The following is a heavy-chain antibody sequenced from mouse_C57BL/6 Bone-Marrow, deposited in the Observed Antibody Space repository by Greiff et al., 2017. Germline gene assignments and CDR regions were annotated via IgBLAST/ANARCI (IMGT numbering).Heavy chain of an antibody. V-gene: IGHV1-55*01. CDR3: ARSGPLGRSFDY. CDR1: GYTFTSYW. J-gene: IGHJ2*01. D-gene: IGHD4-1*01. CDR2: IYPTSGRT. Sequence: LKQPGAEPVKPGASVKMSCKASGYTFTSYWITWVKQRPGQGLEWIGDIYPTSGRTNYNEKFKSKAILTVDTSSNTAYLQLSSLTSEDSAVFCCARSGPLGRSFDYWGQGTTLTVSS.